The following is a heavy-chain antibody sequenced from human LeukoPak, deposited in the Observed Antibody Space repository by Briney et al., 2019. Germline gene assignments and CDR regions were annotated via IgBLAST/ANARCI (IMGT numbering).Heavy chain of an antibody. CDR1: GGTFSSYA. CDR3: ARECSSTSCDYY. CDR2: IIPIFGTA. D-gene: IGHD2-2*01. Sequence: SVKVSCKASGGTFSSYAISWVRQAPGQGLEWMGGIIPIFGTANYAQKFQGRVTITTDESTSTAYMELSSLRSEDTAVYYCARECSSTSCDYYWGQGTLVTVSS. V-gene: IGHV1-69*05. J-gene: IGHJ4*02.